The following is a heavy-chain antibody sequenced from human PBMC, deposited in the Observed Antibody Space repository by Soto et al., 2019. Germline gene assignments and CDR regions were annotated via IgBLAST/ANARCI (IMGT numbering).Heavy chain of an antibody. Sequence: ASVKVSCKASGYTFTSYGISWVRQAPGQGLEWMGWISAYNGNTNYAQKLQGRVTMTTDTSTRTAYMELRSLRSDDTAVYYCARESQPLYYYDSSGYFDYWGQGTLVTVSS. V-gene: IGHV1-18*04. CDR1: GYTFTSYG. CDR3: ARESQPLYYYDSSGYFDY. D-gene: IGHD3-22*01. CDR2: ISAYNGNT. J-gene: IGHJ4*02.